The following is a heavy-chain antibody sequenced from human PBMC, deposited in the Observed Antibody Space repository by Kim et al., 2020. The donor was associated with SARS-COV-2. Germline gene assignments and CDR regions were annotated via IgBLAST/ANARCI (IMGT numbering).Heavy chain of an antibody. V-gene: IGHV3-30*18. CDR1: GFSFSSYG. J-gene: IGHJ5*02. D-gene: IGHD2-2*01. CDR3: AKAYCSSVRCRTGAWLHP. CDR2: ISYDGRNT. Sequence: GGSLRLSCAASGFSFSSYGMHWVRQAPDKGLEWVAVISYDGRNTSSADAVKGRFIISRDNSKNTLYLQMNSLRAEDTALYYCAKAYCSSVRCRTGAWLHPWGQGTLVTVSS.